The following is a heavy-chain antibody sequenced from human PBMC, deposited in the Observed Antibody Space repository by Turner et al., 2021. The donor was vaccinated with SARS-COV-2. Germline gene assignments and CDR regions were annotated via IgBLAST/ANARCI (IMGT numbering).Heavy chain of an antibody. D-gene: IGHD7-27*01. V-gene: IGHV4-39*01. Sequence: QLQLQESGPGLVTPSETLSLTCTVSGGSISSSSYYWGWIRQPPGKGLEWIGGIYYGGSTYYNPSLKSRVTISVDTSKNQFSLNLSSVTAADTAVYYCASQKLGLKGYYFDYWGQGTLVTVSS. J-gene: IGHJ4*02. CDR2: IYYGGST. CDR3: ASQKLGLKGYYFDY. CDR1: GGSISSSSYY.